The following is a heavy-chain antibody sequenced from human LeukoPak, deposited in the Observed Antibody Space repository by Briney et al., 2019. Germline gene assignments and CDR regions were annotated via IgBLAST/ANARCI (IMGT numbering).Heavy chain of an antibody. Sequence: PSETLSLTCTVSGGSINNYYWSWIRQPPGKGLEWIGYIFYTGSTNYNPSLKSRVTISVDTSKNQFSLKLSSVTAADTAVYYCAREGRYGGGYFDYWGQGTLVTVSS. CDR2: IFYTGST. J-gene: IGHJ4*02. V-gene: IGHV4-59*01. D-gene: IGHD3-10*01. CDR1: GGSINNYY. CDR3: AREGRYGGGYFDY.